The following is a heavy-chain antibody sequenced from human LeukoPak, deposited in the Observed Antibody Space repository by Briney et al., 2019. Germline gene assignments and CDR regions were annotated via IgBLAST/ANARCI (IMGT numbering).Heavy chain of an antibody. Sequence: SETLSLTCSVSGDSISYFYWSWIRQAAGKGLEWIGRISGSGSTDYNASLKSRVTMSVDTSKNQLSLKVISVTAADTVVYYCARGVIAAGGNDLDYWGQGTLVTVSS. J-gene: IGHJ4*02. CDR2: ISGSGST. V-gene: IGHV4-4*07. D-gene: IGHD6-13*01. CDR3: ARGVIAAGGNDLDY. CDR1: GDSISYFY.